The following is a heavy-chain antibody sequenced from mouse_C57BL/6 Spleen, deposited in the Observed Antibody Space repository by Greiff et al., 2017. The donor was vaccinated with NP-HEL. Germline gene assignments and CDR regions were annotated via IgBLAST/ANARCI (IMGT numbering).Heavy chain of an antibody. CDR3: ARNYGNYAGMDY. D-gene: IGHD2-1*01. J-gene: IGHJ4*01. V-gene: IGHV1-53*01. CDR2: INPNNGGT. Sequence: QVQLQQPGAELVKPGASVKLSCKASGYTFTSYWMHWVKQRPGQGLEWIGDINPNNGGTIYNQKFKGKATLTVDKSSSTAYMELRSLTSEDTAVYYCARNYGNYAGMDYWGQGTSVTVSS. CDR1: GYTFTSYW.